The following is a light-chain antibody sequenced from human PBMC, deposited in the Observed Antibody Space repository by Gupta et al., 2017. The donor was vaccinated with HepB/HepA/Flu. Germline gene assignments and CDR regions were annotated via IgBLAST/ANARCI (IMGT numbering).Light chain of an antibody. CDR3: QQIT. CDR1: QGISSY. Sequence: DIQLTQSPSFLSASVGDRVTITCRASQGISSYLAWYQQKPGKAPKLLIYAASTLQSGVPSRFSGSGSGTEFTLTISSLRPEDFATYYCQQITFGQGTRLEIK. J-gene: IGKJ5*01. CDR2: AAS. V-gene: IGKV1-9*01.